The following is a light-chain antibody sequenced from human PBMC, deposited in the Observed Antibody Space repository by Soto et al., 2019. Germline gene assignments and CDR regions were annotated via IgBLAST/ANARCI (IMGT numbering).Light chain of an antibody. V-gene: IGLV1-40*01. Sequence: QSVLAQPTSVSVAPGQRVTISGAGSSSSIGAGYDVHLYQQLPGAAPKLLIYANSNRPSGVPDRFSGSKSGTSASLAITGLQAEDEADYYCQSYDSSLYGYVFGSGTKVTVL. CDR1: SSSIGAGYD. CDR3: QSYDSSLYGYV. CDR2: ANS. J-gene: IGLJ1*01.